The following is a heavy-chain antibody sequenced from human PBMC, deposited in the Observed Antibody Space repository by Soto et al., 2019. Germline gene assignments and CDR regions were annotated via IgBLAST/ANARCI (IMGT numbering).Heavy chain of an antibody. D-gene: IGHD2-2*01. V-gene: IGHV3-23*01. J-gene: IGHJ4*02. CDR1: GLTFSNYA. CDR2: ISGSGGTT. CDR3: AKGTYCSSISCYVHFDS. Sequence: GGSLRLSCAASGLTFSNYAMTWVRQAPGEGLEWVSVISGSGGTTYYADSVKGRFTISRDNSKNTLYLQMNSLRAEDTAVYYCAKGTYCSSISCYVHFDSWGQGTLVTVSS.